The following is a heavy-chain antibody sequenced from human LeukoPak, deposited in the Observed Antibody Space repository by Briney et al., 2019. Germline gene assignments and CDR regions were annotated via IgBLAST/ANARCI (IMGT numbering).Heavy chain of an antibody. V-gene: IGHV4-30-4*07. J-gene: IGHJ3*02. D-gene: IGHD1-26*01. CDR1: GDSISSGDYS. Sequence: SETLSLTCAVSGDSISSGDYSWSWIRQPPGKGLEWIGYIYNSGTTNYNPSLKSRVTISVDTSKNQFSLKLSSVTAADTAVYYCARGRRRIVGATSTAFDIWGQGTMVTVSS. CDR2: IYNSGTT. CDR3: ARGRRRIVGATSTAFDI.